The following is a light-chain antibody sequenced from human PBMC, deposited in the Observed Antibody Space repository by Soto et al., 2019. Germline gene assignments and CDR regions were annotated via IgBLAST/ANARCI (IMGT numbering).Light chain of an antibody. Sequence: VVMTQSPLSLPVTLGQPASISCRSNQSLVHSDGIAYFSWFQQRPGRSPRRLIYKVSNRDSGVPARFSGSGSGTDFALKISRVEAEDVGVYYCMQGTHWPITFGQGTRLANK. V-gene: IGKV2-30*02. J-gene: IGKJ5*01. CDR2: KVS. CDR3: MQGTHWPIT. CDR1: QSLVHSDGIAY.